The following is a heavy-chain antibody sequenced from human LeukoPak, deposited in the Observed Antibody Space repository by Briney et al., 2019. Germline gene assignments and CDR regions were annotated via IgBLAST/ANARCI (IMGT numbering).Heavy chain of an antibody. CDR3: ARAPVTSCRGAFCYPFDL. V-gene: IGHV3-23*01. J-gene: IGHJ4*02. CDR2: TSSSDDGT. CDR1: GFTFSSYW. D-gene: IGHD2-21*01. Sequence: PGGSLRLSCAASGFTFSSYWMSWVRQAPGKGLEWVSATSSSDDGTYHADSVRGRFTIYRDNFRNTLYLQMNRLRVEDAALYYCARAPVTSCRGAFCYPFDLWGQGTLVTVSS.